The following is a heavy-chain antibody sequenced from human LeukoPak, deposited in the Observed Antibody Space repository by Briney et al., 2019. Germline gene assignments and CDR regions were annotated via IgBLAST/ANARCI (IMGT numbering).Heavy chain of an antibody. J-gene: IGHJ4*02. V-gene: IGHV3-23*01. D-gene: IGHD3-16*01. CDR2: ISGSGGST. Sequence: PGGSLRLSCAASGFTFSDYYMSWVRQAPGKGLEWVSAISGSGGSTYYADSVKGRFTISRDNSKNTLYLQMNSLRAEDTAVYYCAKAPRGKGSYGDYWGQGTLVTVSS. CDR1: GFTFSDYY. CDR3: AKAPRGKGSYGDY.